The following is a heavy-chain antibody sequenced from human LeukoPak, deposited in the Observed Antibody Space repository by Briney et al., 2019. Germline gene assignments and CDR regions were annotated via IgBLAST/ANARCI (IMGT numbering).Heavy chain of an antibody. CDR2: ISGSGGST. Sequence: TGGSLRLSCAASGFTFSSYWMSWVRQAPGKGLEWVSTISGSGGSTYYADSVKGRFTISRDNSKNTLYLQMNSLRAEDTAVYYCAKDMWQQPSPNIPPLDAFDIWGQGTMVTVSS. D-gene: IGHD6-13*01. V-gene: IGHV3-23*01. J-gene: IGHJ3*02. CDR3: AKDMWQQPSPNIPPLDAFDI. CDR1: GFTFSSYW.